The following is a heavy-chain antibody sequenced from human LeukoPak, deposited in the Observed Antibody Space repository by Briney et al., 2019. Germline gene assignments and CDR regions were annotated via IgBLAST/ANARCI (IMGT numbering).Heavy chain of an antibody. CDR1: GFTLSSYW. CDR3: ARGDYSYYYYGMDV. J-gene: IGHJ6*02. CDR2: IKQDGSEK. D-gene: IGHD4-11*01. Sequence: SGGSLRLSCAASGFTLSSYWVRGVREARGKGREGGANIKQDGSEKYYVDSVKGRFTISRDNAKNSLYLQMNSLRAEDTAVYYCARGDYSYYYYGMDVWGQGTTVTVSS. V-gene: IGHV3-7*01.